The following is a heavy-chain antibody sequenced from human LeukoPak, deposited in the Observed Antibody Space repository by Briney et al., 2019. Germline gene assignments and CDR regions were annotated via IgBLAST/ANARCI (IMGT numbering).Heavy chain of an antibody. CDR2: ISYDGSNK. CDR1: GFTFRSYA. Sequence: GRSLRLSCAASGFTFRSYAMHWVRQAPGKGLEWVALISYDGSNKYYADSVKGRFTISRDNSKNTVSLHMNSLRAEDTALYYCARDLDWGAFDAWGQGTLVTVSS. CDR3: ARDLDWGAFDA. J-gene: IGHJ5*02. D-gene: IGHD3-9*01. V-gene: IGHV3-30*04.